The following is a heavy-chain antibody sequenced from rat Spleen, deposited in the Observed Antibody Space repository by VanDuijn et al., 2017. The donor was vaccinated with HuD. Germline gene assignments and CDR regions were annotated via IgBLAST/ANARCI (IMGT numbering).Heavy chain of an antibody. CDR2: ITNTGGST. Sequence: EVQLVESGGGLVQPGRSLKLYCVASGFTFNNYWMTCIRQAPGKGLEWVASITNTGGSTYYPDSVKGRFTISRDNAKNTLYLQMNSLQSEDTATYYCTRGEYMYHNHGYFDYWGQGVMVTVSS. J-gene: IGHJ2*01. CDR3: TRGEYMYHNHGYFDY. V-gene: IGHV5-31*01. CDR1: GFTFNNYW. D-gene: IGHD1-5*01.